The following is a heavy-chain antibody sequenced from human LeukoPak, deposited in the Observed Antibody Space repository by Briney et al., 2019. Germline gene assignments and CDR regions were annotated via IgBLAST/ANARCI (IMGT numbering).Heavy chain of an antibody. CDR1: GGSISSSSYY. CDR3: ARVTGYMIEDYFDY. J-gene: IGHJ4*02. CDR2: IYYSGST. Sequence: SETLSLTCTVSGGSISSSSYYWSWIRQPPGKGLEWIGYIYYSGSTNYNPSLKSRVTISVDTSKNQFSLRLSSVTAADTAVYYCARVTGYMIEDYFDYWGQGTLVTVSS. D-gene: IGHD3-22*01. V-gene: IGHV4-61*01.